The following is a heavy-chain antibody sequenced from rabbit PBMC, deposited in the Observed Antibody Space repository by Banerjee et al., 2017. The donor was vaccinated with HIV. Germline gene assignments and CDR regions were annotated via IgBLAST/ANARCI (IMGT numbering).Heavy chain of an antibody. CDR3: LRRWHSTDL. D-gene: IGHD7-1*01. CDR1: GFDFSSYG. V-gene: IGHV1S28*01. Sequence: TLEESGGELVQPGASLTLNCTAPGFDFSSYGVSWVRQAPGKGLGWIGYITYGGSAYYASWVMGRFTISRDNAQNTVSLQLNSLTAADTATYFCLRRWHSTDLWGPGTLVTVS. J-gene: IGHJ4*01. CDR2: ITYGGSA.